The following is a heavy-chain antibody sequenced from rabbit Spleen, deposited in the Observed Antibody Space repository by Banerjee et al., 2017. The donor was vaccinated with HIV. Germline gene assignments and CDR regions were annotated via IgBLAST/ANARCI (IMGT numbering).Heavy chain of an antibody. J-gene: IGHJ4*01. CDR2: IVPIFGVT. Sequence: QSLEESGGDLVQPGGSLKLSCKASGFDFNTYSMSWVRQAPGKGLEWIGYIVPIFGVTYYANWVNGRFTISSHNAQNTLYLQLNSLTAADTATYFCAREIAGVAESFNLWGPGTLVT. D-gene: IGHD4-2*01. CDR3: AREIAGVAESFNL. CDR1: GFDFNTYS. V-gene: IGHV1S7*01.